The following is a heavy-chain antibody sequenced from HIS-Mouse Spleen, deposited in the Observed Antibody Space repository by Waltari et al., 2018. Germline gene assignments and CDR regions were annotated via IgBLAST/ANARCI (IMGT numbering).Heavy chain of an antibody. J-gene: IGHJ3*02. V-gene: IGHV1-2*02. CDR2: INPNRGGT. Sequence: QVQLVQSGAEVKKPGASVKVSCKASGYTFTGYYMHWVRQAPGQGLEWMGWINPNRGGTNYAQKFQGRVTKTRDTSISTAYMELSRLRSDDTAVYYCARDHHDILTGYYRDAFDIWGQGTMVTVSS. CDR1: GYTFTGYY. CDR3: ARDHHDILTGYYRDAFDI. D-gene: IGHD3-9*01.